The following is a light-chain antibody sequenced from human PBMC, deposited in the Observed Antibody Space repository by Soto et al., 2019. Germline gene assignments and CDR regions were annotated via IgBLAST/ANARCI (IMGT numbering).Light chain of an antibody. CDR3: ATRDKTQSGSVV. Sequence: QSVLTQPPSASGPPGQWVTISCSGSSSNIGSHSVYWYQQFPGMAPKLLFYRDVNRPSGVPDRMSASKSGTSASLAISGLRYEDEALYYCATRDKTQSGSVVFGGGAKLTV. CDR2: RDV. J-gene: IGLJ2*01. V-gene: IGLV1-47*01. CDR1: SSNIGSHS.